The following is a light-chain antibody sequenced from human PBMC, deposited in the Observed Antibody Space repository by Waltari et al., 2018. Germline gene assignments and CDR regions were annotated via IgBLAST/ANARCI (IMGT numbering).Light chain of an antibody. Sequence: QSVLTQPPSVSAAPGQRVTISCSGGSSHLGSTYVSLYRQFPGNAPKLLIYEDSERPSGIPGRFSGSKSGTSATLDITGLQAGDEADYYCGTWDSSLSGAVFGGGTHLTVL. V-gene: IGLV1-51*02. CDR3: GTWDSSLSGAV. J-gene: IGLJ7*01. CDR1: SSHLGSTY. CDR2: EDS.